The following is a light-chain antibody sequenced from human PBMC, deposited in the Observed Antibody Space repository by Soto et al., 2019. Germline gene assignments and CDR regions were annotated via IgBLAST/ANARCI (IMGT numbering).Light chain of an antibody. Sequence: SYELTQPLSVSVALGQTARITCGGNNIGSKNVHWYQQTPGQAPVLVIYRDSNRPSGIPERFSGSNSGNTATLTISRAQAGDEADYYCQVWDSSTADVVFGGGTKLTVL. V-gene: IGLV3-9*01. CDR1: NIGSKN. J-gene: IGLJ2*01. CDR2: RDS. CDR3: QVWDSSTADVV.